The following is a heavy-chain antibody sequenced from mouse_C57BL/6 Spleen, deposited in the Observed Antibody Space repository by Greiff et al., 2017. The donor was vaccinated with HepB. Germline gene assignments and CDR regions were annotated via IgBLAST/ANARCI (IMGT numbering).Heavy chain of an antibody. D-gene: IGHD1-1*01. CDR1: GYTFTSYW. J-gene: IGHJ2*01. CDR3: ARQPIYYYGSSLFDY. Sequence: QVQLQQPGAELVKPGASVKLSCKASGYTFTSYWMQWVKQRPGQGLEWIGEIDPSDSYTNYNQKFKGKATLTVDTSSSTAYMQLSSLTSEDSAVYYCARQPIYYYGSSLFDYWGQGTTLTVSS. CDR2: IDPSDSYT. V-gene: IGHV1-50*01.